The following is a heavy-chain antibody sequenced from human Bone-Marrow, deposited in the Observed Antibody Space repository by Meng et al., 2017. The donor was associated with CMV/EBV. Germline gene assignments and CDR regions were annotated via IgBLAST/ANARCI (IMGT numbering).Heavy chain of an antibody. V-gene: IGHV4-4*02. CDR3: AKYVGDYGNYYGMDV. Sequence: SETLSLTCAVSGGSVRNINGWTWVRQPPGKGLEWIGEIYRGGSTNYSPSVKSRVTMSVDRSKNHISLRLTSVTAADTAVYYCAKYVGDYGNYYGMDVWGQGTTVTVYS. J-gene: IGHJ6*02. D-gene: IGHD4-17*01. CDR2: IYRGGST. CDR1: GGSVRNING.